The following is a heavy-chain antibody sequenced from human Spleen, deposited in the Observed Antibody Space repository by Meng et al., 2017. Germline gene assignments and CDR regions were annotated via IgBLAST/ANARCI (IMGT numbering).Heavy chain of an antibody. J-gene: IGHJ4*02. V-gene: IGHV5-51*01. CDR3: AGGMITFGGVIVFDY. CDR2: IYPGDSDT. D-gene: IGHD3-16*02. CDR1: GYSFTSYW. Sequence: KVSRKGSGYSFTSYWIGWVRQMPGKGLEWMGIIYPGDSDTRYSPSFQGQVTISADKSISTAYLQWSSLKASDTAMYYCAGGMITFGGVIVFDYWGQGTLVTVSS.